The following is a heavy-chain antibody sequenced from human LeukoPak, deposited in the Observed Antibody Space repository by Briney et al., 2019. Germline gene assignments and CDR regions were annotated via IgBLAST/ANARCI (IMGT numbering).Heavy chain of an antibody. CDR1: GGSISSYY. D-gene: IGHD3-9*01. Sequence: SETLSLTCTVSGGSISSYYWSWIRQPPGKGLEWIGYIYYSGSTNYNPSLKSRVTISVDTSKNQFSLKLSSVTAAGTAVYYCARQALRYFPYYDYWGQGILVTVSS. CDR2: IYYSGST. CDR3: ARQALRYFPYYDY. V-gene: IGHV4-59*08. J-gene: IGHJ4*02.